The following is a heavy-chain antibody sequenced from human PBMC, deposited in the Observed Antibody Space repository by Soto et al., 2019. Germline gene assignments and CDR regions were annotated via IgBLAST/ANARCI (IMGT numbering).Heavy chain of an antibody. V-gene: IGHV1-69*04. CDR2: IIPILGIA. CDR1: GGTFSSYT. D-gene: IGHD2-2*01. J-gene: IGHJ6*02. Sequence: SVKVSCKASGGTFSSYTISWVRQAPGQGLEWMGRIIPILGIANYAQKFQGRVTITADKSTSTAYMELSSLRSEDTAVYYCARDRGYCSSTSCYVIYYYGMDVWGQGTTVTXSS. CDR3: ARDRGYCSSTSCYVIYYYGMDV.